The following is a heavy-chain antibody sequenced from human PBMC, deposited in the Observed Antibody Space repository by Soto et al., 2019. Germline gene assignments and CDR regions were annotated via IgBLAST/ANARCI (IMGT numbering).Heavy chain of an antibody. CDR1: GGTFSSYA. CDR2: IIPIFGTA. D-gene: IGHD3-9*01. Sequence: ASVKVSCKASGGTFSSYAISWVRQAPGQGLEWMGGIIPIFGTANYAQKFQGRVTITADKSTSTAYMELSSLRSEDTAVYYCATTPPTYYDMGQFDPWGQGTLVTVSS. J-gene: IGHJ5*02. CDR3: ATTPPTYYDMGQFDP. V-gene: IGHV1-69*06.